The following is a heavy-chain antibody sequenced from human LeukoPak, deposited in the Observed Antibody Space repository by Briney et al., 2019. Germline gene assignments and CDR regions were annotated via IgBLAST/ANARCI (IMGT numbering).Heavy chain of an antibody. CDR1: GGSINGYY. CDR2: INHSGST. D-gene: IGHD4-17*01. Sequence: PSETLSLTCTVSGGSINGYYWSWIRQPPGKGLEWIGEINHSGSTNYNPSLKSRVTISVDTSKNQFSLKLSSVTAADTAVYYCARTNYGDFYYFDYWGQGTLVTVSS. J-gene: IGHJ4*02. V-gene: IGHV4-34*01. CDR3: ARTNYGDFYYFDY.